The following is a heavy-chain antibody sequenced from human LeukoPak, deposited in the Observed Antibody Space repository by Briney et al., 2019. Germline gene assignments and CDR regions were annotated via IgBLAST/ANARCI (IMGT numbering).Heavy chain of an antibody. CDR3: ARDKRGSWYSKGDAFDI. CDR1: GYTFTSYG. V-gene: IGHV1-18*01. D-gene: IGHD6-13*01. CDR2: ISAYNGNT. Sequence: GASVKVSCKASGYTFTSYGISWVRQAPGQGLEWMGWISAYNGNTNYAQKLQGRVTMTTDTSTSTAYMELRSLRSDDTAVYYCARDKRGSWYSKGDAFDIWGQGTMVTVSS. J-gene: IGHJ3*02.